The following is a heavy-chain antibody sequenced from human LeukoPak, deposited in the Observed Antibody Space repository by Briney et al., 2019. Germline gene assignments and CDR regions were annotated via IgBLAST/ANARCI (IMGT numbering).Heavy chain of an antibody. CDR2: IPYDGSNK. CDR3: ARDSTTPRYCSSTSCYGDYFDY. J-gene: IGHJ4*02. Sequence: GGSLRLSCAASGFTFSSYAMHWVRQAPGKGLEWVAVIPYDGSNKYYADSVKGRFTISRDNSKNTLYLQMNSLRAEDTAVYYCARDSTTPRYCSSTSCYGDYFDYWGQGTLVTVSS. V-gene: IGHV3-30-3*01. D-gene: IGHD2-2*01. CDR1: GFTFSSYA.